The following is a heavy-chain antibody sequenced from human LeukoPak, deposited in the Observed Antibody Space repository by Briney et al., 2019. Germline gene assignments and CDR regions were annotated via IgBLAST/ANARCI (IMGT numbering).Heavy chain of an antibody. Sequence: ASVKVSCKASVYTFTSYDINWVRQATGQGLEWMGWMNPNSGNTGYAQKFQGRVTMTRNTSISTAYMELSSLRSEDTAVYYCARGPRKDIAVAVFDYWGQGTLVTVSS. J-gene: IGHJ4*02. D-gene: IGHD6-19*01. V-gene: IGHV1-8*01. CDR2: MNPNSGNT. CDR3: ARGPRKDIAVAVFDY. CDR1: VYTFTSYD.